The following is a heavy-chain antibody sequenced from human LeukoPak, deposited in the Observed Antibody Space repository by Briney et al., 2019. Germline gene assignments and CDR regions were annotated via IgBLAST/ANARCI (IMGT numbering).Heavy chain of an antibody. D-gene: IGHD2-21*02. J-gene: IGHJ4*02. Sequence: GASVKVSCKASGGTFSSYAISWVRQAPGQGLEWMGWINPNSGGTNYAQRFQGRVTMTRDTSISTAYMELSRLTSDDTAVYYCSRGGVTDYWGQGTLVTVSS. CDR1: GGTFSSYA. CDR2: INPNSGGT. CDR3: SRGGVTDY. V-gene: IGHV1-2*02.